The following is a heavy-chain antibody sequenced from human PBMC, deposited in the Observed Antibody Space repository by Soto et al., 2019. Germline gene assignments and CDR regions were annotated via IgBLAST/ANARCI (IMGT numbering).Heavy chain of an antibody. D-gene: IGHD1-1*01. V-gene: IGHV3-21*01. CDR3: ASEGTLYYYYYYGMDV. Sequence: EVQLVESGGGLVKPGGSLRLSCAASGFTFSSYSMNWVRQAPGKGLEWVSSISSSSSYMYYADSVKGRFTISRDNAKNSLYLQMNSLRAEDTAVYYCASEGTLYYYYYYGMDVWGQGTTVTVSS. CDR1: GFTFSSYS. CDR2: ISSSSSYM. J-gene: IGHJ6*02.